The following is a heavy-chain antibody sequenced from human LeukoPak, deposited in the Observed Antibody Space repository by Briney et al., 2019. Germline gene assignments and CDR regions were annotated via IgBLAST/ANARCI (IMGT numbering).Heavy chain of an antibody. J-gene: IGHJ4*02. CDR2: INQDESQK. V-gene: IGHV3-7*04. CDR3: ARGDDILTGYPTGDY. Sequence: GGALRLSCAASGFTSSNYRMTWVLQAPGKVLEWVANINQDESQKYYVDSVKGRFTISRDNARNSLYLQMNSLRAEDTAVYYCARGDDILTGYPTGDYWGQGTLVTVSS. D-gene: IGHD3-9*01. CDR1: GFTSSNYR.